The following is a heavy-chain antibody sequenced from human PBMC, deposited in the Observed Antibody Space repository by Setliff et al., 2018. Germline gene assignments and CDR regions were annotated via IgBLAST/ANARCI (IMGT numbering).Heavy chain of an antibody. CDR3: ASGDIVVVPAPKGYFQH. CDR1: GYTFTGYY. J-gene: IGHJ1*01. D-gene: IGHD2-2*01. V-gene: IGHV1-2*02. Sequence: ASVKVSCKASGYTFTGYYMHWVRQAPGQGLEWMGWINPNSGGTNYAKKFQGRVTMTRDTSISTAYMELSRLRTDDTAVYYCASGDIVVVPAPKGYFQHWRHGTLVTVSS. CDR2: INPNSGGT.